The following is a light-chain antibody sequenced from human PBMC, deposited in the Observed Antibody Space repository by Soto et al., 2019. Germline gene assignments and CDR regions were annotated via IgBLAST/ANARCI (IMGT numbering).Light chain of an antibody. J-gene: IGKJ1*01. CDR2: KAS. V-gene: IGKV1-5*03. CDR3: QQYHIYST. Sequence: DIQMTQSPSTLSASVGDRVTITCRASQTINNWLAWFQQKPGKAPKLLISKASTLESGVPSRFSGSGSGTEFTLTISSLQPDDVATYYCQQYHIYSTFGQGTKVEIK. CDR1: QTINNW.